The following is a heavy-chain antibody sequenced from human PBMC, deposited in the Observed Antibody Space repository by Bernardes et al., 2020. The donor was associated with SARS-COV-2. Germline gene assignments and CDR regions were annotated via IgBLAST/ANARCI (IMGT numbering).Heavy chain of an antibody. J-gene: IGHJ3*02. Sequence: GGSLRLSCAASGFTFSTYAMSWVRQTPGKGLEWVSGISARGGGTYYADSVKGRFTISRDNSKSTLYLQMNSLEVEDTAVYHCATHKPGTNAFDMWGQGTVVTVSS. D-gene: IGHD6-13*01. V-gene: IGHV3-23*01. CDR3: ATHKPGTNAFDM. CDR2: ISARGGGT. CDR1: GFTFSTYA.